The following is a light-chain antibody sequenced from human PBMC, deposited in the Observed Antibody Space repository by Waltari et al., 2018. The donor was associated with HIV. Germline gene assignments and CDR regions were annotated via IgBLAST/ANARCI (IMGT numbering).Light chain of an antibody. J-gene: IGLJ3*02. Sequence: QSALTPPRPVSGSPGQSVTISCTGTSSDVGGYSFVSWYQQHPNKAHKLMIYDVTKRPSGVPDRFSGSKSGNTASLTISGLQAEDEADYYCCSYAGDPWVFGGGTKLTVL. CDR3: CSYAGDPWV. V-gene: IGLV2-11*01. CDR2: DVT. CDR1: SSDVGGYSF.